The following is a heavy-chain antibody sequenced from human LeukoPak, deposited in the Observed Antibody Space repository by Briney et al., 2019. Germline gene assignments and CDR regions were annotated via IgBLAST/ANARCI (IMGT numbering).Heavy chain of an antibody. CDR3: VREGLACSGSTCYLAAFDN. CDR1: GFTFSSYS. V-gene: IGHV3-21*01. CDR2: ISSSSSYI. Sequence: GGSLRLPCAASGFTFSSYSMNWVRQAPGKGLEWVSSISSSSSYIYYADSVKGRFTISRDNAKDSLYLQMNSLRAEDTAVYYCVREGLACSGSTCYLAAFDNWGQGTMVTVSS. D-gene: IGHD2-2*01. J-gene: IGHJ3*02.